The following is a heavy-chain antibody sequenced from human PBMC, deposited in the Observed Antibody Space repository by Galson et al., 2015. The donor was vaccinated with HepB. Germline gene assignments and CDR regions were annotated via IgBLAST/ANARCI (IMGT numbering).Heavy chain of an antibody. Sequence: TLSLTCTVSGGSISSGDYYWSWVRHYPGKGLEWIGNIHYSGSTNHNPSLKSRLTMSIDTSKRQFSLRLRSVTAADTAIYFCARDSQPRYYGDYGRGYNYYALDVRGQGTTVTVSS. CDR3: ARDSQPRYYGDYGRGYNYYALDV. D-gene: IGHD4-17*01. J-gene: IGHJ6*02. CDR1: GGSISSGDYY. CDR2: IHYSGST. V-gene: IGHV4-31*03.